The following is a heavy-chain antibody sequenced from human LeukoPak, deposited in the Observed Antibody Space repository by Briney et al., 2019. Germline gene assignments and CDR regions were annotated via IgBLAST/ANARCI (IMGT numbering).Heavy chain of an antibody. CDR1: GYTFTSYG. CDR3: ARERPRYYGDYVPYFDY. J-gene: IGHJ4*02. CDR2: ISAYNGNT. Sequence: ASVKVSCKASGYTFTSYGISWVRQAPGQGLEWMGWISAYNGNTNYAQKLQGRVTMTTDTSTSTAYMELRSLRSDDTAVYYCARERPRYYGDYVPYFDYWGQGTLVTVSS. D-gene: IGHD4-17*01. V-gene: IGHV1-18*01.